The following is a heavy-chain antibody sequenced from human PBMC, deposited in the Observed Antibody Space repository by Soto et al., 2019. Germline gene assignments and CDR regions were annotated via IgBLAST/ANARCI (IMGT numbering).Heavy chain of an antibody. D-gene: IGHD5-18*01. CDR1: GGSFSAYS. J-gene: IGHJ4*02. CDR2: IYHTGST. CDR3: ARGTFSYGPNLHYFDF. Sequence: SETLSLTCAVYGGSFSAYSWTWIRQPPGKGLEWIGVIYHTGSTYYTPSLTSRVTMSVDMSKNQFSLKLSSVTAADTAVYYCARGTFSYGPNLHYFDFWGQGSLVTVSS. V-gene: IGHV4-34*01.